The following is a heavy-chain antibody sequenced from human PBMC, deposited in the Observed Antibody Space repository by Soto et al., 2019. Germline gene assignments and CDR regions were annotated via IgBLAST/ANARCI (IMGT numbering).Heavy chain of an antibody. D-gene: IGHD3-22*01. CDR3: ARDGSGLLYDSSGYYLPNDAFDI. Sequence: SETLSLTCAVSGYSVSSGYYWGWIRQPPGKGLEWIGSIYHSGSTYYNPSLKSRVTISVDTSKNQFSLKLSSVTAADTAVYYCARDGSGLLYDSSGYYLPNDAFDIWGQGTMVTVSS. CDR2: IYHSGST. J-gene: IGHJ3*02. V-gene: IGHV4-38-2*02. CDR1: GYSVSSGYY.